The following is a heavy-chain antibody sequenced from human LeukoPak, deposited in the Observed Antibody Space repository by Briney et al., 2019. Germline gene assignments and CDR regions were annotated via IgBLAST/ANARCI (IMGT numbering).Heavy chain of an antibody. V-gene: IGHV3-7*01. J-gene: IGHJ4*02. CDR3: ASGRLLGY. Sequence: GGSLSLSCAASGFTFSNYWMSWVRQAPGKGLEWVANIKEDGSEKYYVDSVKGRFTISRDNARNSLYLQMNSLRAEDTAVYYCASGRLLGYWGQGTLVTVSS. CDR1: GFTFSNYW. D-gene: IGHD2-15*01. CDR2: IKEDGSEK.